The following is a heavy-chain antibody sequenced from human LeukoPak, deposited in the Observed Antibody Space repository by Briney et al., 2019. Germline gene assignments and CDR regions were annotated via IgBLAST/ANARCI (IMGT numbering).Heavy chain of an antibody. CDR3: ARFIYSVSYRRAFDI. CDR2: IYYSGST. Sequence: SETLSLTCTVSGGSVSSGSYYWSWIRQPPGKGLEWIGYIYYSGSTNYNPSLKSRVTISVDTSKNQFSLKLSSVTAADTAVYYCARFIYSVSYRRAFDIWGQGTMVTVSS. CDR1: GGSVSSGSYY. D-gene: IGHD1-26*01. V-gene: IGHV4-61*01. J-gene: IGHJ3*02.